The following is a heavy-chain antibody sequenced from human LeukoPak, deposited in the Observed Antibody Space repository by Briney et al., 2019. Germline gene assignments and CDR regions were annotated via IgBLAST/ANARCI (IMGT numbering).Heavy chain of an antibody. CDR2: INPNSGGT. D-gene: IGHD5-24*01. J-gene: IGHJ4*02. Sequence: ASVKVSCKASGYTFTGYYMHWVRQAPGQGLEWMGWINPNSGGTNYAQKLQGRVTMTTDTSTSTAYMELRSLRSDDTAVYYCARSSRDGYNPRPLYYFDYWGQGTLVTVSS. V-gene: IGHV1-2*02. CDR3: ARSSRDGYNPRPLYYFDY. CDR1: GYTFTGYY.